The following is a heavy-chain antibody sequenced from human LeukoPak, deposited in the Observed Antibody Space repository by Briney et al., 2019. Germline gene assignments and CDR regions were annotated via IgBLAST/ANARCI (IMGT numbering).Heavy chain of an antibody. CDR1: GGSISSGGYH. D-gene: IGHD2-2*01. CDR3: ARDIMVVPAATGLYYYYGMDV. V-gene: IGHV4-31*03. Sequence: SETLSLTCTVSGGSISSGGYHWSWIRQHPGKGLEWIGYIYYSGSTYYNPSLKSRVTISVDTSKNQFSLKLSSVTAADTAVYYCARDIMVVPAATGLYYYYGMDVWGQGTTVTVSS. J-gene: IGHJ6*02. CDR2: IYYSGST.